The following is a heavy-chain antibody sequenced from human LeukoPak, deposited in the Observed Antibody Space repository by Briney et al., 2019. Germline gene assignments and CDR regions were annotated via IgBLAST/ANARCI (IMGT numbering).Heavy chain of an antibody. CDR2: IYTSGST. Sequence: SETLSLTCAVSGGSISSGGYSWSWIRQPPGKGLEWIGRIYTSGSTNYNPSLKSRVTMSVDTSKNQFSLKLSSVTAADTAVYYCARDYCTNGVCYFSLWGQGTLVTVSS. J-gene: IGHJ4*02. V-gene: IGHV4-61*02. D-gene: IGHD2-8*01. CDR3: ARDYCTNGVCYFSL. CDR1: GGSISSGGYS.